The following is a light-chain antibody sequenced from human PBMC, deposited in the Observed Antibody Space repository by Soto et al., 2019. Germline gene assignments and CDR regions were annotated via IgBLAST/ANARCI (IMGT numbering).Light chain of an antibody. CDR1: SSDVGDYDF. Sequence: QSALTQPPSVSGSPGQSVTISCTGTSSDVGDYDFVSWYHQHPGKVPKVIIYDVSERPSGVPDRFSGSKSGNTASLTISGLQAEDEAVYYCCSYAGGHTWVFGGGTKLTV. J-gene: IGLJ3*02. CDR2: DVS. V-gene: IGLV2-11*01. CDR3: CSYAGGHTWV.